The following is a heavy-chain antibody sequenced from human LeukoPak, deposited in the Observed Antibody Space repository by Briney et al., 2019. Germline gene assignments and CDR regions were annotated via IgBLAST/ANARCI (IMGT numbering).Heavy chain of an antibody. CDR1: GFTFSRNG. D-gene: IGHD4-23*01. CDR2: ISTRDNTI. J-gene: IGHJ4*02. V-gene: IGHV3-48*04. Sequence: GGSLRLSCEASGFTFSRNGMGWVRQAPGKGLEWLSYISTRDNTIQYADSVKGRFTISRDNANNSVFLQMNNLRAEDSAIYYCARGARWAYYFDYWGQGSLVTVSS. CDR3: ARGARWAYYFDY.